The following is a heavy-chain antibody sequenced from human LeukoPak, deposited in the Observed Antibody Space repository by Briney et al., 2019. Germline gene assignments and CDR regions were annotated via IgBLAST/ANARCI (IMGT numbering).Heavy chain of an antibody. J-gene: IGHJ4*02. CDR1: GFTFSSYA. CDR2: ITGSGDSA. V-gene: IGHV3-23*01. D-gene: IGHD3-16*01. Sequence: HPGGSLRLSCAASGFTFSSYAMTWVRQAPGKGLEWVSAITGSGDSAYYSDSVKGRFTISRGQSKSTVYLQMTSLRAEDTAVFYCAKGTTDYDASDPLDFWGQGTLVTVSS. CDR3: AKGTTDYDASDPLDF.